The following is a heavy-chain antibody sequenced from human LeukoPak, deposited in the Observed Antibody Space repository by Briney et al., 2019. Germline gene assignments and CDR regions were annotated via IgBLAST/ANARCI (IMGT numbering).Heavy chain of an antibody. D-gene: IGHD6-13*01. CDR2: ISGSGGST. CDR1: GFTFSSYA. CDR3: AKVSIKQQLAHTFDY. V-gene: IGHV3-23*01. Sequence: PGGSLRLSCAASGFTFSSYAMGWVRQAPGRGLEWVSAISGSGGSTYYADSVKGRFTISRDNSKNTLYLQMNSLRAEDTAVYYCAKVSIKQQLAHTFDYWGQGTLVTVSS. J-gene: IGHJ4*02.